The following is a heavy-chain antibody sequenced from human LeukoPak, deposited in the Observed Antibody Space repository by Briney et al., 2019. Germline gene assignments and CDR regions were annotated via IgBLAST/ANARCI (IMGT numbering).Heavy chain of an antibody. Sequence: GGSLRLSCAASGFTFTSYTMNWVRQAPGKGLEYVSSISSSSSHIYYADSVKGRFTISRDNTKSSLYLQMNSLRAEDMAVYYCARGYCGGDCYGDWGQGTLVTVSS. V-gene: IGHV3-21*01. J-gene: IGHJ1*01. CDR3: ARGYCGGDCYGD. CDR1: GFTFTSYT. CDR2: ISSSSSHI. D-gene: IGHD2-21*02.